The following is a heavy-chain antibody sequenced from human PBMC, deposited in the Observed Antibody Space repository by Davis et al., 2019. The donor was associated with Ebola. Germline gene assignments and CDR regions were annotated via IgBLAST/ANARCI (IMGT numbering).Heavy chain of an antibody. Sequence: SETLSLTCTVSGGPISSYYWSWIRQPPGKGLEWIAYIYYSGSTYYNPSLKSRVTISVDTSKNQFSLKLSSVTAADTAVYYCARVDLTMTNSFDYWGQGTLVTVSS. CDR2: IYYSGST. CDR3: ARVDLTMTNSFDY. J-gene: IGHJ4*02. D-gene: IGHD3-22*01. CDR1: GGPISSYY. V-gene: IGHV4-59*08.